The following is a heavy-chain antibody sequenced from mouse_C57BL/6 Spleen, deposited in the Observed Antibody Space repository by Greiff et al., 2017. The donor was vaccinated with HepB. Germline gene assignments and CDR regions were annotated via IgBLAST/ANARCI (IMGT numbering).Heavy chain of an antibody. CDR3: TSYGNYAYYFDY. J-gene: IGHJ2*01. CDR2: IDPEDGDT. Sequence: EVQLQQSGAELVRPGASVKLFCTASGFNIKDYYMHWVKQRPEQGLEWIGRIDPEDGDTEYAPKFQGKATMTADTSSNTAYLQLSSLTSEDTAVYYCTSYGNYAYYFDYWGQGTTLTVSS. CDR1: GFNIKDYY. V-gene: IGHV14-1*01. D-gene: IGHD2-1*01.